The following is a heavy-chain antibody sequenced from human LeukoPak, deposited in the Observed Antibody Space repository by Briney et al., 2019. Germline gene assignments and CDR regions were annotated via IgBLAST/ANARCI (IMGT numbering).Heavy chain of an antibody. CDR3: AITREIAAAGTFDY. Sequence: PGGSLRLSCAASGFTFSSYAVSWVRQAPGKGLEWVSGISGSGGSTYYVDSVKGRFTISRDNSKNTLYLQMNSLRAEDTAVYYCAITREIAAAGTFDYWGQGTLVTVSS. J-gene: IGHJ4*02. D-gene: IGHD6-13*01. V-gene: IGHV3-23*01. CDR1: GFTFSSYA. CDR2: ISGSGGST.